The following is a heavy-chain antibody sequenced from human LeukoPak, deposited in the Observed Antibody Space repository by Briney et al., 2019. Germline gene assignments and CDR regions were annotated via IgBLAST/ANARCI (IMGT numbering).Heavy chain of an antibody. CDR3: ARDHSLTTGWFDY. CDR1: GFTFSSNS. Sequence: GGSLRLSCAASGFTFSSNSMNWVRQAPGKGLAWVSYISSSSSTIYYADSVKGRFTISRDNAKNSLYLQMNSLRDEDTAVYYCARDHSLTTGWFDYWGQGTLVTVSS. V-gene: IGHV3-48*02. D-gene: IGHD1-1*01. J-gene: IGHJ4*02. CDR2: ISSSSSTI.